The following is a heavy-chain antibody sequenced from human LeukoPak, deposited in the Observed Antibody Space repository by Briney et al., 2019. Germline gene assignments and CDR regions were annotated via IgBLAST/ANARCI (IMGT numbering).Heavy chain of an antibody. Sequence: GGSLRLSCTASGITFSSYGVHWVRQAPGKGLEWVAFIRYDGSNKYYADSVKGRFTISRDNSKNTLYLQMNSLRAEDTAVYYCANSQGYGDYVDAFDIWGQGTMVTVSS. J-gene: IGHJ3*02. CDR2: IRYDGSNK. V-gene: IGHV3-30*02. CDR3: ANSQGYGDYVDAFDI. CDR1: GITFSSYG. D-gene: IGHD4-17*01.